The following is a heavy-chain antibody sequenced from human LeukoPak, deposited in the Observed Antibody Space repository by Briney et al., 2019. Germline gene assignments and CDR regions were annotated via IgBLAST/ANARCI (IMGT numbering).Heavy chain of an antibody. Sequence: GGSLRLSCAASGFTFDDYGMSWVRQAPGKGLEWVSGINWNGGSTGYADSVKGRFAISRDNAKNSLYLQMNSLRAEDTAVYYCAKTSAAINAFDIWGQGTMVTVSS. CDR2: INWNGGST. J-gene: IGHJ3*02. D-gene: IGHD6-13*01. V-gene: IGHV3-20*04. CDR1: GFTFDDYG. CDR3: AKTSAAINAFDI.